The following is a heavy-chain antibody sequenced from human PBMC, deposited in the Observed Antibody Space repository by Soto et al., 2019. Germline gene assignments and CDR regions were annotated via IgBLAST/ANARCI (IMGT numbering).Heavy chain of an antibody. CDR3: AVPYYDFWSGYKYGMDV. D-gene: IGHD3-3*01. CDR2: INHSGST. V-gene: IGHV4-34*01. J-gene: IGHJ6*02. Sequence: SETLSLTCAVYGGSFSGYYWGWIRQPPGKGLEWIGEINHSGSTNYNPSLKSRVTISVDTSKNQFSLKLSSVTAADTAVYYCAVPYYDFWSGYKYGMDVWGQGTTVTVSS. CDR1: GGSFSGYY.